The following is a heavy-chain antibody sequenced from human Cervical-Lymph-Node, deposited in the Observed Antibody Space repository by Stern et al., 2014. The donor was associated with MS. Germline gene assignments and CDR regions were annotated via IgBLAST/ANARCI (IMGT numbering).Heavy chain of an antibody. Sequence: EVQLVESGGGLVQPGWSLRLSCTASGFTFDDYAMHWVRQAPGKGLEWVSGFNWNTGSIVYADSVKGRFTISRDNAKNSLYLQMNSLRTEDTALYYCTREGGYSYGDFDYWGQGTLVTVSS. J-gene: IGHJ4*02. V-gene: IGHV3-9*01. D-gene: IGHD5-18*01. CDR3: TREGGYSYGDFDY. CDR1: GFTFDDYA. CDR2: FNWNTGSI.